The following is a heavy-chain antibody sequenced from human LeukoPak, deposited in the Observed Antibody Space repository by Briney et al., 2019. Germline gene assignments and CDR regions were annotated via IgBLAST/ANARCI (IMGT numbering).Heavy chain of an antibody. CDR3: VRGRAPGVDEPAVGGPQSQFYGMDV. D-gene: IGHD6-19*01. CDR2: IATAGDT. Sequence: GGSLRLSCAASGFSLSTSDMHWVRQPTGKGLEWVAGIATAGDTYYPDSLNGRFTISIENSKSSLHLQMNSLRSGDTAVYYCVRGRAPGVDEPAVGGPQSQFYGMDVWGQGTTVIVSS. V-gene: IGHV3-13*01. CDR1: GFSLSTSD. J-gene: IGHJ6*02.